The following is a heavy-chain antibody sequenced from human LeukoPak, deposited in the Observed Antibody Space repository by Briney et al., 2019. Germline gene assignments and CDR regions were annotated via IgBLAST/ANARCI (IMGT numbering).Heavy chain of an antibody. CDR3: ARDAVVVVAASGPGYYFDY. Sequence: GGSLRLSCAASGFTFSSYSMNWVRQAPGKGLEWVSSISSSSSYIYYADSVKGRFTISRDNAKNSLYLQMNSLRAEDTAVYYCARDAVVVVAASGPGYYFDYWGQGTLVTVSS. D-gene: IGHD2-15*01. CDR1: GFTFSSYS. V-gene: IGHV3-21*01. CDR2: ISSSSSYI. J-gene: IGHJ4*02.